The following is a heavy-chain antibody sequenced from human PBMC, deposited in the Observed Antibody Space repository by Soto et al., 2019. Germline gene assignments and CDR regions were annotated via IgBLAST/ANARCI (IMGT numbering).Heavy chain of an antibody. CDR3: AKEVSLGSTVDLGY. Sequence: GGSLRLSCAASGFTFSIFALSWVRQSPGTGLEWVSTISGSGGSTYYADAVQGRFSISRDNSMGTLYLQMKSLRVEDTAIYYCAKEVSLGSTVDLGYWGQGTLVTVSS. D-gene: IGHD7-27*01. CDR1: GFTFSIFA. V-gene: IGHV3-23*01. J-gene: IGHJ4*02. CDR2: ISGSGGST.